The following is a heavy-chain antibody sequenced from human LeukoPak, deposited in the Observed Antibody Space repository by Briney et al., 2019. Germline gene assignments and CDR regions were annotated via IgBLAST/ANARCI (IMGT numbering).Heavy chain of an antibody. CDR1: GFSLSNYN. Sequence: PGGSLRLSCAVSGFSLSNYNMIWVRQAPGKGLEWVSSIDSSSNTYYADSVRGRFTISRDNAKSSLYLQMNSLGAEDTAVYYCASREPAGDWGQGTLVTVSS. V-gene: IGHV3-69-1*01. CDR2: IDSSSNT. D-gene: IGHD1-1*01. CDR3: ASREPAGD. J-gene: IGHJ4*02.